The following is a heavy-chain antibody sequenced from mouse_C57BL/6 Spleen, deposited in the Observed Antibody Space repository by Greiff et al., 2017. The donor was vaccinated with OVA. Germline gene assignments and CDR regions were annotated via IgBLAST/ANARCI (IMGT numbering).Heavy chain of an antibody. V-gene: IGHV2-9-1*01. D-gene: IGHD1-1*01. CDR2: IWTGGGT. Sequence: VKLKESGPGLVAPSQSLSITCTVSGFSLTSYAISWVRQPPGKGLEWLGVIWTGGGTNYNSALKSRLSISKDNSKSQVFLKMNSLQTDDTARYYCARTDTTVVAPYYFDYWGQGTTLTVSS. CDR3: ARTDTTVVAPYYFDY. J-gene: IGHJ2*01. CDR1: GFSLTSYA.